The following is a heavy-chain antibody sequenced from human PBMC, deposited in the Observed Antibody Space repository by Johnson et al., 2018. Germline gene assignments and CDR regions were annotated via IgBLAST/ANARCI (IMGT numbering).Heavy chain of an antibody. D-gene: IGHD3-9*01. Sequence: EVQLVESGGGVVQPGGSLRLSCAASGFTFSSYSMNWVRQAPGKGLEWVSYISSSSSTIYYADSVKGRFTISRDNSKNTLYLQMNSLRAEDTAVYYCARDPYFDTGYYYYYMDVWGQGTTVTVSS. V-gene: IGHV3-48*01. CDR3: ARDPYFDTGYYYYYMDV. J-gene: IGHJ6*03. CDR1: GFTFSSYS. CDR2: ISSSSSTI.